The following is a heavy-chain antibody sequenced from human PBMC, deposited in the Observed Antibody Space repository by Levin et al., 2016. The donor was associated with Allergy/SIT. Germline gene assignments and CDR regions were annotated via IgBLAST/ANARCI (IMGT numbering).Heavy chain of an antibody. CDR2: IYYSGST. CDR1: GGSISSYY. Sequence: SETLSLTCTVSGGSISSYYWSWIRQPPGKGLEWIGYIYYSGSTNYNPSLKSRVTISVDTSKNQFSLKLSSVTAADTAVYYCAKSELLDYYFDYWGQGTLVTVSS. D-gene: IGHD3-10*01. J-gene: IGHJ4*02. V-gene: IGHV4-59*01. CDR3: AKSELLDYYFDY.